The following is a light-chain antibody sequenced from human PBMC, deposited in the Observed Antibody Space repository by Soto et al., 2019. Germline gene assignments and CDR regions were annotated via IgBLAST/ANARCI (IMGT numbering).Light chain of an antibody. CDR3: QQLNSYPLF. CDR2: AAS. CDR1: QGISSY. J-gene: IGKJ3*01. V-gene: IGKV1-9*01. Sequence: DIQLTQSPSFLSASVGDRVTITCRASQGISSYLAWYQQKPGKAPKLLIYAASTLQSGVPSRFSGSESGTEFTLTISSLQPEDFATYYFQQLNSYPLFFGPGTKVDIK.